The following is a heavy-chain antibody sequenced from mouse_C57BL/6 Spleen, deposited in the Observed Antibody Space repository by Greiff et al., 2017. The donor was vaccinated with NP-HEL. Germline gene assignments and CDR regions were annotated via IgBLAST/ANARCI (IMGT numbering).Heavy chain of an antibody. CDR1: GYTFTNYW. CDR3: ARRGDYDVGAMDY. V-gene: IGHV1-63*01. D-gene: IGHD2-4*01. J-gene: IGHJ4*01. Sequence: QVQLQQSGAELVRPGTSVTMSCKASGYTFTNYWIGWAKQRPGHGLEWIGDIYPGGGYTNYNEKFKGKATLTADKSSSTAYMQFSSLTSEDSAIYYCARRGDYDVGAMDYWGQGTSVTVSS. CDR2: IYPGGGYT.